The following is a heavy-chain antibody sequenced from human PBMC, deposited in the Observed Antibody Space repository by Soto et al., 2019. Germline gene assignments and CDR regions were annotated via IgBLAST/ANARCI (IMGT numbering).Heavy chain of an antibody. V-gene: IGHV1-18*01. Sequence: QVQLVQSGAEVKEPGASVKVSCKASGYTFYRYGVSWVRQAPGQGLEWMGWINIYNGKTDYAQKFQGRVSGTTDKSPTTVYMELRSLRSDDKAVYYCAREIWKEATNDYWGQGPLVTVSS. J-gene: IGHJ4*02. CDR2: INIYNGKT. D-gene: IGHD1-1*01. CDR1: GYTFYRYG. CDR3: AREIWKEATNDY.